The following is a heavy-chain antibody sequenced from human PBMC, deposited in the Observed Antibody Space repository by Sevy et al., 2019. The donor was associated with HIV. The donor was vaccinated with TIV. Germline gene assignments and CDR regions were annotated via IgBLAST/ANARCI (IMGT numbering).Heavy chain of an antibody. J-gene: IGHJ4*02. CDR3: AGGNAWGRGYS. V-gene: IGHV4-59*08. CDR1: GGSITSLY. CDR2: IYYNGHI. Sequence: SETLSLTCTVSGGSITSLYWNWIRQPPGKGLEWIANIYYNGHINYNPSLKSRVTLSLDTSKNQFSLRLSSVTAADTAMDYRAGGNAWGRGYSWGQGTLVTVSS. D-gene: IGHD1-26*01.